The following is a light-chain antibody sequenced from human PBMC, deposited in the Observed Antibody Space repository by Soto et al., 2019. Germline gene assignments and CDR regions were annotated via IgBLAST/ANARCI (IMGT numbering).Light chain of an antibody. J-gene: IGKJ5*01. CDR1: QSVSSN. CDR2: DAS. V-gene: IGKV3-11*01. CDR3: QLSQQRSSWPPIA. Sequence: EIVMTQSPATLSVSPGERATLSCRASQSVSSNLAWYQQKPGQAPRLLIYDASNRATGIPARFSGSGSGTDFTLTISSLEPEDFAVYYCQLSQQRSSWPPIAFGQGTRLEIK.